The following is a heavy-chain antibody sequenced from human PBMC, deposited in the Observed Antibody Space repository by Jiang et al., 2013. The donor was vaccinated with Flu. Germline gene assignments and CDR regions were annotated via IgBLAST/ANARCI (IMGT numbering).Heavy chain of an antibody. CDR2: IYYSGST. CDR1: GGSISSSSYV. Sequence: VSGGSISSSSYVLGRGSAQPPRKGLEWIGSIYYSGSTYYNPSLKSRVTISVDTSKNQFSLKLSSVTAADTAVYWGIAVAGTPHGFNDYWGQGTLVTVSS. J-gene: IGHJ4*02. CDR3: IAVAGTPHGFNDY. D-gene: IGHD6-19*01. V-gene: IGHV4-39*01.